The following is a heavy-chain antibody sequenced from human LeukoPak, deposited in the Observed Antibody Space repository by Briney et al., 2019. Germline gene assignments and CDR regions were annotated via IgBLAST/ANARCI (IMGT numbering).Heavy chain of an antibody. Sequence: PSETLSLTCTVSGGSISSYYWSWIRQPPGKGLEWIGYIYYSGSTNYNPSLKSRVTISVDTSKNQFSLKLSSVTAADTAMYYCARSWGYDFWSGNLLDYWGQGTLVTVSS. CDR2: IYYSGST. V-gene: IGHV4-59*12. J-gene: IGHJ4*02. CDR3: ARSWGYDFWSGNLLDY. CDR1: GGSISSYY. D-gene: IGHD3-3*01.